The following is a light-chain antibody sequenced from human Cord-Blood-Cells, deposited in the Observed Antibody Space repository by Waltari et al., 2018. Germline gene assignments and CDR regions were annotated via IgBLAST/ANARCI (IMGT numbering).Light chain of an antibody. Sequence: QSVLPQPPSASGTPGQRVTISCSGSSSNLGSNYVYCYQQLPGTAPKLLIYRNNQRPSGVPDRFSGSKSGTSASLAISGLRSEDEADYYCAAWDDSLSGWVFGGGTKLTVL. J-gene: IGLJ3*02. CDR2: RNN. CDR1: SSNLGSNY. V-gene: IGLV1-47*01. CDR3: AAWDDSLSGWV.